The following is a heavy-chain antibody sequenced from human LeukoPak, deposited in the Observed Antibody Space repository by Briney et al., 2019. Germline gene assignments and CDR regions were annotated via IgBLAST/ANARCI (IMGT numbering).Heavy chain of an antibody. CDR3: AREDTGGLDY. CDR2: IYSSGST. V-gene: IGHV4-39*07. J-gene: IGHJ4*02. Sequence: SETLSLTCTVSGVSISNTNYCWGCIRQSPGKGLEWIGSIYSSGSTSYNPSFKSRVTISIDTSRSQFSLKLRSVTAADTAVYYCAREDTGGLDYWGQGILVTVSP. CDR1: GVSISNTNYC. D-gene: IGHD2-8*02.